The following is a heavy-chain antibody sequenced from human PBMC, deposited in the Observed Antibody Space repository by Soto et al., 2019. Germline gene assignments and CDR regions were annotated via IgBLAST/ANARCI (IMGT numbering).Heavy chain of an antibody. CDR3: ARGEATDGVYYYYYGMDV. CDR2: ISAYNGNT. CDR1: GYTFTSYG. J-gene: IGHJ6*02. V-gene: IGHV1-18*04. D-gene: IGHD5-12*01. Sequence: QVQLVQSGAEVKKPGASVKVSCKASGYTFTSYGISWVRQAPGQGLEWMGWISAYNGNTNYAQKFQGRVTITADKSTSTAYMELSSLRSEDTAVYYCARGEATDGVYYYYYGMDVWGQGTTVTVSS.